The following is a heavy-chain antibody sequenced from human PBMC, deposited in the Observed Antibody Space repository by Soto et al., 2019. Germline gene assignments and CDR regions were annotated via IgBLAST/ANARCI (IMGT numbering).Heavy chain of an antibody. CDR1: GFTVSSKY. Sequence: EVQLVESGGGLVQPGGSPRLSCAVSGFTVSSKYMSWVRQAPGQGLEWVSVIYSGGSTYYADSVKGRFTISRHNSMNALYLQMNSLRADDTAVYYCTRGPYGTGGDYYYGMDVWGQGTTVTVSS. J-gene: IGHJ6*02. CDR3: TRGPYGTGGDYYYGMDV. V-gene: IGHV3-53*04. CDR2: IYSGGST. D-gene: IGHD3-10*01.